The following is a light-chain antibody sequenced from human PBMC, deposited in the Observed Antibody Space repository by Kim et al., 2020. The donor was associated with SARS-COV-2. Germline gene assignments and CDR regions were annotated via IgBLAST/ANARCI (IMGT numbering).Light chain of an antibody. J-gene: IGLJ2*01. V-gene: IGLV3-19*01. CDR1: SLRSYY. Sequence: AWGQTVSITCQGDSLRSYYATWYQQKPGQAPILVIYGKNNRPSGIPDRFSGSSSGNTASLTITGTQAVDEADYYCNSRDSNDNVVFGGGTKLTVL. CDR3: NSRDSNDNVV. CDR2: GKN.